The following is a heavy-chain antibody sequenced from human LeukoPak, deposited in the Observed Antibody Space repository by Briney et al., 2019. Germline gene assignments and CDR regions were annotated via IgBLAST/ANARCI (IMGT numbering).Heavy chain of an antibody. CDR3: ARDERYDSSGYPFDY. J-gene: IGHJ4*02. D-gene: IGHD3-22*01. CDR1: GYTFTGYF. Sequence: EASVKVSCKASGYTFTGYFIHWVRQAPGQGLEWMGWINPNSGGTNYAQKFQGRVTMTRDTSISTAYMELSRLRSDDTAVYYCARDERYDSSGYPFDYWGQGTLVTDSS. V-gene: IGHV1-2*02. CDR2: INPNSGGT.